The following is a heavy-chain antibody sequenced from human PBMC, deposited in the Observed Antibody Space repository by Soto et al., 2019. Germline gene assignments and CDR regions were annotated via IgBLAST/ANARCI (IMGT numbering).Heavy chain of an antibody. J-gene: IGHJ4*02. Sequence: NPSETLSLTSADSSGSFTRYNWWTWVRQPPGQGLEWFGEIYRTGTTNYNPSLKSRVTISLDKSENQFSLKVTSLTAADTAVYYCASRDPGTSVDYWGQGTLVTVSS. D-gene: IGHD1-7*01. CDR1: SGSFTRYNW. CDR2: IYRTGTT. CDR3: ASRDPGTSVDY. V-gene: IGHV4-4*02.